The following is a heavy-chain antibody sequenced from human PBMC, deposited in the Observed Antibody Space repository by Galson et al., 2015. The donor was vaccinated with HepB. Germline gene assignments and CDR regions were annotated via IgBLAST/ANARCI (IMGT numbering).Heavy chain of an antibody. CDR3: AREGSSGWSAYFFDY. V-gene: IGHV3-30*04. J-gene: IGHJ4*02. Sequence: SLRLSCAASGFTFSSYAMHWVRQPPGKGLEWVAVISYDGSNKYYADSVKGRFTISRDNSKNTLYLQMNSLRAEDTAVYYCAREGSSGWSAYFFDYWGQGTLVTVSS. D-gene: IGHD6-19*01. CDR2: ISYDGSNK. CDR1: GFTFSSYA.